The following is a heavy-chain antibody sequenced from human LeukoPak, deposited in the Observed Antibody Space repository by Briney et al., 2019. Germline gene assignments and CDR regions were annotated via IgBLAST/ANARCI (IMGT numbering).Heavy chain of an antibody. V-gene: IGHV4-59*12. D-gene: IGHD5-24*01. CDR3: ARGNMATELVEY. Sequence: PSETLSLTCTVSGGSISSYYWSWIRQPPGKGLEWIGYIYYSGSTNYNPSLKSRVTISVDTSKNQFSLKLSSVTAADTAVYYCARGNMATELVEYWGQGTLVTVSS. J-gene: IGHJ4*02. CDR2: IYYSGST. CDR1: GGSISSYY.